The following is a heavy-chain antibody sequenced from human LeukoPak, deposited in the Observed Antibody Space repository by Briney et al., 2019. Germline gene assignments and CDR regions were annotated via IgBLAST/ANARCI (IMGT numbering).Heavy chain of an antibody. J-gene: IGHJ4*02. CDR2: ISGSGGST. CDR3: AKRAPSTTYYYDSSGDKGPLDY. V-gene: IGHV3-23*01. Sequence: GASLRLSCAASGFTFSSYAMSWVRLAPGKGLEWVSAISGSGGSTYYADSVKGRFTISRDNSKNTLYLQMNSLRAEDTAVYYCAKRAPSTTYYYDSSGDKGPLDYWGQGTLVTVSS. D-gene: IGHD3-22*01. CDR1: GFTFSSYA.